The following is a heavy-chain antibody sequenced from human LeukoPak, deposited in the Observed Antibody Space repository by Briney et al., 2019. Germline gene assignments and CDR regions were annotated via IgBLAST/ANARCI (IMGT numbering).Heavy chain of an antibody. J-gene: IGHJ5*02. D-gene: IGHD3-9*01. V-gene: IGHV4-39*01. CDR3: ARADDILTGYYLYNWFDT. CDR1: GGSISSSSYD. CDR2: IYYSGST. Sequence: SETLSLTCTVSGGSISSSSYDWGWIRQPPGKGLEWIGSIYYSGSTYYNPSLKSRVTISVDTSKNQFSLKLSSVTAADTAVYYCARADDILTGYYLYNWFDTWGQGTLVTVSS.